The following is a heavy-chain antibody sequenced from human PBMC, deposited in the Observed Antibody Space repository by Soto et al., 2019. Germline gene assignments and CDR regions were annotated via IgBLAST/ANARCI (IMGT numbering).Heavy chain of an antibody. D-gene: IGHD2-21*01. Sequence: ASVKVSCKVSGYSFTSYDINWVRQATGQGLEWMGWINPDSGNTDYAQDFQGRVTMTRNTSLTTAYMALSSLRPEEPAVYYFARTAARFPAPFDYWGPGTLVTVSS. CDR1: GYSFTSYD. CDR3: ARTAARFPAPFDY. CDR2: INPDSGNT. V-gene: IGHV1-8*01. J-gene: IGHJ4*02.